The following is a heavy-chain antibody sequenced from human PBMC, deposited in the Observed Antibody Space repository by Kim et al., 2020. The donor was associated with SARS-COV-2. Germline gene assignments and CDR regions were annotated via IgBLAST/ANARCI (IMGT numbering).Heavy chain of an antibody. CDR3: AREWELLDY. J-gene: IGHJ4*02. CDR2: SST. Sequence: SSTSYADSVKGRFTISRDNAKNTLYLQMNSLRAEDTAVYYCAREWELLDYWGQGTLVTVSS. V-gene: IGHV3-74*01. D-gene: IGHD1-26*01.